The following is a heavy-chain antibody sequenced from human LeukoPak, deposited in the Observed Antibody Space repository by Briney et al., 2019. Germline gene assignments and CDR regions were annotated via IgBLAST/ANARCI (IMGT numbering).Heavy chain of an antibody. CDR3: ARGGYEGGLPEMVDC. D-gene: IGHD5-12*01. CDR1: GYTFTTYA. V-gene: IGHV1-18*01. Sequence: ASVKVSCKASGYTFTTYAITWVRQAPGQGLEWMGWISAYNGKTDCSQKFQGRVTMTTDTSTSTAYMELRSLRSDDTAVYYCARGGYEGGLPEMVDCWGQGSLVTVSS. CDR2: ISAYNGKT. J-gene: IGHJ4*02.